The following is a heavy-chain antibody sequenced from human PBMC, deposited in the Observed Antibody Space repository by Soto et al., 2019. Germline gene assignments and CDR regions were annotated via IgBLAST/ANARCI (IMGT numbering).Heavy chain of an antibody. D-gene: IGHD6-13*01. CDR1: GFTVSSNY. CDR3: ARENRGSSWSYYYYGMDV. CDR2: IYSGGST. Sequence: EVQLVESGGGLVQPGGSLRLSCAASGFTVSSNYMSWVRQAPGKGLEWGSVIYSGGSTYYADSVKGRFTISRHNSKNTLYLQMNSLRAEDTAVYYCARENRGSSWSYYYYGMDVWGQGTTVTVSS. J-gene: IGHJ6*02. V-gene: IGHV3-53*04.